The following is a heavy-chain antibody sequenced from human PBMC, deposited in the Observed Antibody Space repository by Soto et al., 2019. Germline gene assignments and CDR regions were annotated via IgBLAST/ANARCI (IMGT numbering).Heavy chain of an antibody. V-gene: IGHV4-34*01. D-gene: IGHD3-10*01. J-gene: IGHJ4*02. CDR2: INHSGST. CDR3: ARRIRGVKFFVY. Sequence: QVQLQQWGAGLLKPSETLSLTCAVYGGSFSGYYWSWIRQPPGKGLEWIGEINHSGSTNYNPSLNRRVTISVDTSKDHFSLKLSSVAAADSAVYSCARRIRGVKFFVYWGQGTLVTVSS. CDR1: GGSFSGYY.